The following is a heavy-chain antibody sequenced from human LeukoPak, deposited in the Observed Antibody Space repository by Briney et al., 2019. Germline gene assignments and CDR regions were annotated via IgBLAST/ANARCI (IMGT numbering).Heavy chain of an antibody. D-gene: IGHD3-9*01. CDR2: IYPGDSDT. CDR1: GYSFPSYW. Sequence: GESLKISCKGSGYSFPSYWIGWVRQMPGKGLEWMGIIYPGDSDTRYSPSFQGQVTISADKSIGTAYLQWSSLKASDTAMYYCASTTGYLGLGDAFDIWGQGTMVTVSS. CDR3: ASTTGYLGLGDAFDI. V-gene: IGHV5-51*01. J-gene: IGHJ3*02.